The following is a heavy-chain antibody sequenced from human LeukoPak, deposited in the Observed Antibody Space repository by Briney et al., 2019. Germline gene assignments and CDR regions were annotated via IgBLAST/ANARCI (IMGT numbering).Heavy chain of an antibody. CDR1: RFTFSSYW. CDR3: ATGGSIAASPFDY. Sequence: GGSLRLSCAASRFTFSSYWMHWVRQAPGKGLVWVSRINSDGSSTSYADSVKGRFTISRDNAKNTLYLQMNSLRAEDTAVYYCATGGSIAASPFDYWGQGTLVTVS. J-gene: IGHJ4*02. D-gene: IGHD6-13*01. CDR2: INSDGSST. V-gene: IGHV3-74*01.